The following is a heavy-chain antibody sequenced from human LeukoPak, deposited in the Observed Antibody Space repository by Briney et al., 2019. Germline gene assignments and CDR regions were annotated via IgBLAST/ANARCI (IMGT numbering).Heavy chain of an antibody. CDR1: GFTFSSYA. D-gene: IGHD2-2*01. CDR2: ISGSAAST. Sequence: GGSLRLSCAASGFTFSSYAMSWVRQAPGKGLEWVSGISGSAASTYYADSVKGRFTIFRDNSKNTLYLQMNSLRAEDTAVYYCAREGTYCSSTSCYWLDYWGQGTLVTVSS. CDR3: AREGTYCSSTSCYWLDY. J-gene: IGHJ4*02. V-gene: IGHV3-23*01.